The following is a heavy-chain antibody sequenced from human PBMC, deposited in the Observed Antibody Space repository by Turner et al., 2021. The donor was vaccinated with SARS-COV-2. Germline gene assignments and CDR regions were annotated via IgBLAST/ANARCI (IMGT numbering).Heavy chain of an antibody. J-gene: IGHJ4*02. CDR2: TSYDGSNK. CDR3: AKQQGLYSNPMYYFDY. Sequence: QVQLVESGGGVVQPGGSLRLSCAPSGFTCSSYGMHWVRQAPGKGLEWVAVTSYDGSNKYYADSVKGRFTISRDNSKNTLYLQMNSLRAEDTAVYYCAKQQGLYSNPMYYFDYWGQGTLVTVSS. D-gene: IGHD4-4*01. V-gene: IGHV3-30*18. CDR1: GFTCSSYG.